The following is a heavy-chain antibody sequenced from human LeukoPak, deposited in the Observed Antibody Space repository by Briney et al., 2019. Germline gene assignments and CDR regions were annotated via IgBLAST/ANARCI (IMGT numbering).Heavy chain of an antibody. CDR3: AREDDSFGY. D-gene: IGHD3-22*01. Sequence: GGSLRLSCAASGFTFSSYAMHWVRQAPGKELEWVAVISYDGSNKYYADSVKGRFTISRDNSKNTLYLQMNSLRAEDTAVYYCAREDDSFGYWGQGTLVTVSS. J-gene: IGHJ4*02. CDR1: GFTFSSYA. V-gene: IGHV3-30-3*01. CDR2: ISYDGSNK.